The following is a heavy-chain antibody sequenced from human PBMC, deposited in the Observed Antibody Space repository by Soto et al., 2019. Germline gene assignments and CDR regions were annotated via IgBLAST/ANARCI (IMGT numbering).Heavy chain of an antibody. CDR1: GYNFSGYW. CDR3: AKRGTSSRYSVDS. J-gene: IGHJ5*01. CDR2: VSPGDSPP. V-gene: IGHV5-51*01. Sequence: GESLKISCKGSGYNFSGYWIGWVRQMPGKGLEWMGTVSPGDSPPRYSPSFEGQVTFSADRSTNTAYLQWSSLKASDTAVYYCAKRGTSSRYSVDSWGQGTLVTVSS. D-gene: IGHD6-6*01.